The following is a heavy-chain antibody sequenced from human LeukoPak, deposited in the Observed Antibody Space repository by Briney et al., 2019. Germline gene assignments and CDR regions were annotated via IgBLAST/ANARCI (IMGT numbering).Heavy chain of an antibody. CDR2: IYYSGST. CDR1: GGSISSYY. Sequence: KTSETLSLTCTVSGGSISSYYWSWIRQPPGKGLEWIGYIYYSGSTNYNPSLKSRVTISVDTSKNQFSLKLSSVTAADTAVYYCARDPRANWGFWFDPWGQGTLVTVSS. D-gene: IGHD7-27*01. V-gene: IGHV4-59*01. J-gene: IGHJ5*02. CDR3: ARDPRANWGFWFDP.